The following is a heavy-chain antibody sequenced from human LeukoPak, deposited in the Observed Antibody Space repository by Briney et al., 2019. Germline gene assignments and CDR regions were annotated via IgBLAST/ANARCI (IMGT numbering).Heavy chain of an antibody. V-gene: IGHV3-21*01. CDR1: GFTFSSYS. J-gene: IGHJ4*02. CDR3: ARDRSLGTVWFGPKRYYYFDY. CDR2: ISSSSSYI. D-gene: IGHD3-10*01. Sequence: PGGSLRLSCAASGFTFSSYSMNWVRQAPGKGLEWVSSISSSSSYIYYADSVKGRFTISRDNAKTPLYLQMNSPRAEDTAVYYCARDRSLGTVWFGPKRYYYFDYWGQGTLVTVSS.